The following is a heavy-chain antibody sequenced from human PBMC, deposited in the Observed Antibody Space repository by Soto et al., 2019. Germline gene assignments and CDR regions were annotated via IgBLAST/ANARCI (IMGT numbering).Heavy chain of an antibody. D-gene: IGHD6-13*01. Sequence: QVQLVQSGAEVKKPGASVKLSCRTSGYTFTHYYIPWVRQAPGQGLEWLAIINPASGSTNYAQDFQGRVPLTMDTSTTTVYMELSGLRAEDTAIFYCARDLAAGDYWGQGTRVTVSS. CDR2: INPASGST. J-gene: IGHJ4*02. CDR1: GYTFTHYY. V-gene: IGHV1-46*01. CDR3: ARDLAAGDY.